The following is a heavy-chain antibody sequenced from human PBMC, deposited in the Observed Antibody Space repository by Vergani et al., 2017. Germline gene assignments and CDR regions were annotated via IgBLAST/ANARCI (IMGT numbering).Heavy chain of an antibody. Sequence: EVQLVESGGGLVKPGGSLRLSCAASGFTFSSYSMNWVRQAPGKGLEWVSSISSSSSYIYYADSVKGRFTISRDNAKNSLYLQMNSLRAEDTAVYYCARGSRNSYGPYYYYYYMDVWGKGTTVTVSS. CDR1: GFTFSSYS. V-gene: IGHV3-21*04. J-gene: IGHJ6*03. CDR2: ISSSSSYI. CDR3: ARGSRNSYGPYYYYYYMDV. D-gene: IGHD5-18*01.